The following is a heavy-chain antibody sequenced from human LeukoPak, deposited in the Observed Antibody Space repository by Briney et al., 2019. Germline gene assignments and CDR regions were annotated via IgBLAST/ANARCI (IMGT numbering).Heavy chain of an antibody. CDR2: IYRGRT. CDR1: GDSISSGAFY. V-gene: IGHV4-30-2*01. J-gene: IGHJ5*02. Sequence: PSQTLSLTCAVSGDSISSGAFYWNWIRQAPGKGPEWIGNIYRGRTRFNPSLTSRVTISLDMSKSQVSLNLTSMTAADTAIYYCAGEGEYGDSYSWGQGTLVVVSA. D-gene: IGHD2-21*02. CDR3: AGEGEYGDSYS.